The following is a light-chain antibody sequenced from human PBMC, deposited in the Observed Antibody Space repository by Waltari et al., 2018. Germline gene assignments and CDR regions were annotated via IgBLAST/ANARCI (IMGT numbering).Light chain of an antibody. V-gene: IGLV2-11*01. CDR3: WSFTGSYWM. J-gene: IGLJ3*02. Sequence: QSALTQPRSVSASPGQSVTISCSGTSGDVGASHYVPWYQQHPGKAPKVMIFNVSKRPSGVPDRFSGSKSGNTASLSISGLQAEDEADYYCWSFTGSYWMFGGGTRLTVL. CDR1: SGDVGASHY. CDR2: NVS.